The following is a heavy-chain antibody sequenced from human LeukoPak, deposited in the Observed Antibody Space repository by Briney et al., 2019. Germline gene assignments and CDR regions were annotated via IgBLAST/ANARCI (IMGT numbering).Heavy chain of an antibody. D-gene: IGHD4-17*01. Sequence: PSETLSLTCTVSGGSISSGPYYWGWIRQPPGKGLEWLASVYHSGRTYYNPSLKSRLTISIDTSKNQFSLKLSSMTAADTAVYYCARLGTTVTPDYWGQGTLVTVSS. CDR2: VYHSGRT. CDR1: GGSISSGPYY. J-gene: IGHJ4*02. V-gene: IGHV4-39*07. CDR3: ARLGTTVTPDY.